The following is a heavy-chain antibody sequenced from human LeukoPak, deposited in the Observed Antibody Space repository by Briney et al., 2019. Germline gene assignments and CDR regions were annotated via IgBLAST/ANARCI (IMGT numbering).Heavy chain of an antibody. J-gene: IGHJ3*02. Sequence: ASVKVSCKASGYTFTGYYMHWVRQAPGQGLEWMGWINSNSGGTNYAHKFQGRVTMTRDTSISTAYMELSRLRSDDTAVYYCASSPGQQLVLAFDIWGQGTMVTVSS. V-gene: IGHV1-2*02. CDR1: GYTFTGYY. CDR2: INSNSGGT. D-gene: IGHD6-13*01. CDR3: ASSPGQQLVLAFDI.